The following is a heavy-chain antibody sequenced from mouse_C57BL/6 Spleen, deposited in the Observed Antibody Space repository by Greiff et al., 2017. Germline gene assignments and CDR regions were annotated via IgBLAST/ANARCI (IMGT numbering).Heavy chain of an antibody. D-gene: IGHD1-1*01. CDR1: GYTFTSYD. CDR3: ARWYYGSDWYFDV. Sequence: VQLQQSGPELVKPGASVKLSCKASGYTFTSYDINWVKQRPGQGLEWIGWIYPRDGSTKYNEKFKGKATLTVDTSSSTAYMELHSLTSEDSAVYFCARWYYGSDWYFDVWGTGTTVTVSS. CDR2: IYPRDGST. J-gene: IGHJ1*03. V-gene: IGHV1-85*01.